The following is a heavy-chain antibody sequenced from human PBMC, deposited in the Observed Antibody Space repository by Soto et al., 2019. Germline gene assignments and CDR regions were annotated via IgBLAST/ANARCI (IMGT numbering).Heavy chain of an antibody. J-gene: IGHJ3*02. V-gene: IGHV3-15*01. CDR2: IKSKSDGGTI. CDR1: GFTFTNAW. Sequence: VQLVESGGGLVKPGGSLRLSCAASGFTFTNAWMTWVRQGPGKGLEWVGRIKSKSDGGTIDYAAPVKGRFTISRDDEKNTLYLQMNSLKTEDTAVYYCTTGPNLRPLAAFDIWGQGTVVTVSS. CDR3: TTGPNLRPLAAFDI.